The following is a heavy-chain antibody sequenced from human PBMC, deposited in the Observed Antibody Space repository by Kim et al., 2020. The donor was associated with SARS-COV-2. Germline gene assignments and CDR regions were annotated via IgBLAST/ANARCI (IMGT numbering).Heavy chain of an antibody. CDR3: AAIGRGGGTTRSHAFDI. CDR1: GFTFTSSA. V-gene: IGHV1-58*02. D-gene: IGHD1-1*01. CDR2: IVVGSGNT. J-gene: IGHJ3*02. Sequence: SVKVTCKASGFTFTSSAMQWVRQARGQRLEWIGWIVVGSGNTNYAQKFQERVTITRDMSTSTAYMELSSLRSEDTAVYYCAAIGRGGGTTRSHAFDIWGQGTMVTVSS.